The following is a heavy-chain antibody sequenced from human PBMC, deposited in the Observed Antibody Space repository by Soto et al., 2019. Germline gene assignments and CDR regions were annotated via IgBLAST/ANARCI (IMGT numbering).Heavy chain of an antibody. D-gene: IGHD6-19*01. J-gene: IGHJ4*02. V-gene: IGHV4-59*01. CDR3: AGGVAVAGTPRSDYFDC. CDR1: GGSISSYY. Sequence: SETLSLTCTVSGGSISSYYWSWIRQPPGKGLEWIGYIYYSGNTNYNPSLKSRVTISVDTSKNQFSLKLSSVTAADTAVYYCAGGVAVAGTPRSDYFDCWGQGTPVTVSS. CDR2: IYYSGNT.